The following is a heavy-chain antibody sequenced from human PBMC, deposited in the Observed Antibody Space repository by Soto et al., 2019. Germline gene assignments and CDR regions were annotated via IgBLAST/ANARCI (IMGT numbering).Heavy chain of an antibody. Sequence: ASVKVSCKASGYTFTSYAMHWVRQAPGQRLEWMGWINAGNGNTKYSQKFQGRVTITRDTSASTAYMELSSLRSEDTAVYYCARGKAATDYYDSSGPASGWGQGTLVTVS. CDR2: INAGNGNT. CDR3: ARGKAATDYYDSSGPASG. CDR1: GYTFTSYA. D-gene: IGHD3-22*01. V-gene: IGHV1-3*01. J-gene: IGHJ4*02.